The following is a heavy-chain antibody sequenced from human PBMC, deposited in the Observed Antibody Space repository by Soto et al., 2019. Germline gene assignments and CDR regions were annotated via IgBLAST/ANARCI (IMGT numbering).Heavy chain of an antibody. CDR1: GGSVSSGSYY. D-gene: IGHD1-26*01. CDR3: ARWPVSLPLGTGPNHQYYYYYYGMDV. CDR2: IYYSGST. Sequence: QVQLQESGPGLVKPSETLSLTCTVSGGSVSSGSYYWSWIRQPPGKGLEWIGYIYYSGSTNYNPSLKSRVTISVDTSKNQFSLKLSSVTAADTAVYYCARWPVSLPLGTGPNHQYYYYYYGMDVWGQGTTVTVSS. J-gene: IGHJ6*02. V-gene: IGHV4-61*01.